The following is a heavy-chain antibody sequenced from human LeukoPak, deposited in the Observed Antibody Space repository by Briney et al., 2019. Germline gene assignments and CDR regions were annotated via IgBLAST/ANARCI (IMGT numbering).Heavy chain of an antibody. J-gene: IGHJ4*02. CDR1: GFTFSSYG. D-gene: IGHD2-2*01. V-gene: IGHV3-30*02. CDR2: IRYDGSNK. CDR3: AKDQDCSSTSCYPDIVATPLDY. Sequence: GGSLRLSCAASGFTFSSYGMHWVRQAPGKGLEWVAFIRYDGSNKYYADSVKGRFTISRDNSKNTLYLQMNSLRAEDTAVYYCAKDQDCSSTSCYPDIVATPLDYWGQGTLVTVSS.